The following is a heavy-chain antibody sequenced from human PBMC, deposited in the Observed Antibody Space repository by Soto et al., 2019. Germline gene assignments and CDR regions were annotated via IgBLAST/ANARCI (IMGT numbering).Heavy chain of an antibody. V-gene: IGHV3-33*01. CDR3: ARAGGTTVTGLWHFDS. CDR2: IWYDGTQK. J-gene: IGHJ4*02. D-gene: IGHD4-17*01. Sequence: QSGGSLRLSCAASGFTFNTYSMHWVRQPPGKGLEWLAAIWYDGTQKYYADSVKGRFIISRDNSKKTLYLEMNSLRAEDTAVYYCARAGGTTVTGLWHFDSWGQGTLVTVSS. CDR1: GFTFNTYS.